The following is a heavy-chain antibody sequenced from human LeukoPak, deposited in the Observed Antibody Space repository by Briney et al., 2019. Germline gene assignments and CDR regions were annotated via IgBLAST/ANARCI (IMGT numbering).Heavy chain of an antibody. V-gene: IGHV4-59*08. J-gene: IGHJ4*02. D-gene: IGHD3-22*01. Sequence: PSETLSLTCTVSGGSISHYYWSWIRQSPGKGLEWIGYVSNSGTTNYRPSLRGRVTVSADTSQNRVSLKLTSMTAADTGPYYCARHHSSAYPFDYWGQGTLVTVSS. CDR3: ARHHSSAYPFDY. CDR1: GGSISHYY. CDR2: VSNSGTT.